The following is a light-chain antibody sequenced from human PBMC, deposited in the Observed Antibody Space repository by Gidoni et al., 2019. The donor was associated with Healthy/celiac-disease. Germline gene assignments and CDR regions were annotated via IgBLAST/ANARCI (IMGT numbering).Light chain of an antibody. J-gene: IGLJ2*01. Sequence: SYVLPQPPSGSLAPGKTARITCGGNNIGSKSVHWYQQKPGQAPVLVVYDDSDRPSGIPERFSGSNSGNTATLTISRVEAGDEADYYCQVWDSSSDHVVFGGGTKLTVL. CDR3: QVWDSSSDHVV. CDR2: DDS. CDR1: NIGSKS. V-gene: IGLV3-21*03.